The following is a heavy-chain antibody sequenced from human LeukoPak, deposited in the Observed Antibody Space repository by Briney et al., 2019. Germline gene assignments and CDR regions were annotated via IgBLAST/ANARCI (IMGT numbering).Heavy chain of an antibody. J-gene: IGHJ6*02. CDR2: ISYDGSNK. CDR1: GFTFSSYG. V-gene: IGHV3-30*18. CDR3: AKDSGQWLVNGMDV. D-gene: IGHD6-19*01. Sequence: GGSLILSCAASGFTFSSYGMHWVRQAPGKGLEWVAVISYDGSNKYYADSVKGRFTISRDNSKNTLYLQMNSLRAEDTAVYYCAKDSGQWLVNGMDVWGQGTTVTVSS.